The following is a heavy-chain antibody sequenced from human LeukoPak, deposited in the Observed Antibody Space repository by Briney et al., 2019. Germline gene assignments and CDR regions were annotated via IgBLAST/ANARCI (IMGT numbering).Heavy chain of an antibody. D-gene: IGHD6-19*01. Sequence: SSETLSLTCTVSGGSISSYYWSWIRQPPGKGLEWIGYIYYSGSTNYNPSPKSRVTISVDTSKNQFSLKLSSVTAADTAVYYCARANQWPYFDYWGQRTLVTVSS. V-gene: IGHV4-59*01. CDR1: GGSISSYY. J-gene: IGHJ4*02. CDR2: IYYSGST. CDR3: ARANQWPYFDY.